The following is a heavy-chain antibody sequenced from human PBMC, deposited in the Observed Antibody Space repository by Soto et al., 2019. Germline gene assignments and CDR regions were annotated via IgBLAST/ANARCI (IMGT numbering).Heavy chain of an antibody. CDR3: ARGKFIAARPFDY. V-gene: IGHV4-34*01. CDR2: INHSGST. Sequence: SETLSLTCAVYGGSSSGYYWSWIRQPPGKGLEWIGEINHSGSTNYNPSLKSRVTISVDTSKNQFSLKLSSVTAADTAVYYCARGKFIAARPFDYWGQGTLVTVSS. J-gene: IGHJ4*02. CDR1: GGSSSGYY. D-gene: IGHD6-6*01.